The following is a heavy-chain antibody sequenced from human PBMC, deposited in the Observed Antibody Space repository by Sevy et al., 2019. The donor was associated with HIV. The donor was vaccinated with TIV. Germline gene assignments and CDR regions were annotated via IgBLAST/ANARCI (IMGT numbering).Heavy chain of an antibody. CDR1: GFTFGDYA. CDR3: TRGYYYDSSGYSDY. J-gene: IGHJ4*02. Sequence: GGSLRLSCTGSGFTFGDYAMSWFRQAPGMGLEWVGFIRSKDYGGETEYAAAVKGRFTISRDDSKSIADLQMNSLKTEDTAVYYCTRGYYYDSSGYSDYWGQGTLVTVSS. D-gene: IGHD3-22*01. CDR2: IRSKDYGGET. V-gene: IGHV3-49*03.